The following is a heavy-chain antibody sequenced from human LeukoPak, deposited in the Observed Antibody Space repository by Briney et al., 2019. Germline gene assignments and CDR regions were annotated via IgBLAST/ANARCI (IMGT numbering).Heavy chain of an antibody. CDR2: IKQDGSEK. D-gene: IGHD3-10*01. J-gene: IGHJ4*02. V-gene: IGHV3-7*01. CDR3: ARGATMVRGGDASFDY. Sequence: GGSLRLSCAASGFTFSSYWMSWVRQAPGKGLEWVANIKQDGSEKYYVDSVKGRFTISRDNAKNSLYLQMNSLRAEDTAVYYCARGATMVRGGDASFDYWGQGTLVTVSS. CDR1: GFTFSSYW.